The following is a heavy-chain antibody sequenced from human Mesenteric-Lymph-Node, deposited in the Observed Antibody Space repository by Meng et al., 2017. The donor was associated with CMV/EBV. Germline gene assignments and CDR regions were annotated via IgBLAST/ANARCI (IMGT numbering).Heavy chain of an antibody. J-gene: IGHJ3*02. V-gene: IGHV4-34*01. Sequence: GGSFSGYYWSWIRQPPGKGLEWIGEINHSGSTNYNPSLKSRVTISVDTSKNQFSLKLSSVTAADTAVYYCARGRGYSYGTPRRAFDIWGQGTMVTVSS. D-gene: IGHD5-18*01. CDR1: GGSFSGYY. CDR3: ARGRGYSYGTPRRAFDI. CDR2: INHSGST.